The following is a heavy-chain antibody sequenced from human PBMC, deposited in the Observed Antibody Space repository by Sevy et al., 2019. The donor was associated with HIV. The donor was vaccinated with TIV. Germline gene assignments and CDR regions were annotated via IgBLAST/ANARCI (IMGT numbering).Heavy chain of an antibody. CDR2: INHNTGDT. CDR1: GYTFSVHY. V-gene: IGHV1-2*02. CDR3: ARLRYSDPSGQYYGGGADYFDY. D-gene: IGHD3-22*01. Sequence: ASVKVSCSTSGYTFSVHYIYWVRQAAGQGLEWMGWINHNTGDTNFSPKFQGRVTMTRDSSINTAYMELSRLTSPDTAVYFCARLRYSDPSGQYYGGGADYFDYWGQGTLVTVSS. J-gene: IGHJ4*02.